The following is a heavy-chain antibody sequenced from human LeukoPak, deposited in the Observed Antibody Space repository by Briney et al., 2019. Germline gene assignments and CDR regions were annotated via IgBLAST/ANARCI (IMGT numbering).Heavy chain of an antibody. CDR2: IIPIFGIA. D-gene: IGHD1-26*01. CDR1: GGTFSSYA. V-gene: IGHV1-69*04. CDR3: ARSGGSTRGYYFDY. Sequence: SVKVSCKASGGTFSSYAISWVRQAPGQGLEWMGRIIPIFGIANYAQKFQGRVTITADKSTSTAYMELSSLRSEDTAVYYCARSGGSTRGYYFDYWGQGTLVTVSS. J-gene: IGHJ4*02.